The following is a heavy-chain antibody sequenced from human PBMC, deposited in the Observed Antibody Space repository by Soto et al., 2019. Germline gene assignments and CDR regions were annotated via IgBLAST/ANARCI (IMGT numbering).Heavy chain of an antibody. Sequence: GASVKVSCKASGYTFTSYGISWVRQAPGQGLGWMGWISAYNGNTNYAQKLQGRVTMTTDTSTSTAYMELRSLRSDDTAVYYCARAYDIVVVPAAMPLGPYASDPWGQGTLVTSPQ. CDR2: ISAYNGNT. J-gene: IGHJ5*02. V-gene: IGHV1-18*01. CDR1: GYTFTSYG. D-gene: IGHD2-2*01. CDR3: ARAYDIVVVPAAMPLGPYASDP.